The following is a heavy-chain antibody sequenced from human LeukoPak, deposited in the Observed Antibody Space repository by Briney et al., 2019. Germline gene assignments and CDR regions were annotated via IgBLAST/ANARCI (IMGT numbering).Heavy chain of an antibody. CDR3: ARGLGSGWFAYDY. D-gene: IGHD6-19*01. Sequence: SQTLSLTCAISRDSVSTNSAAWNWIRQSPSRGLEWLGRTYYRSKWYSDYAVSVKSRITITADTSKNHFSLRLNSVIPEDTAVYYCARGLGSGWFAYDYWGQGTLVTVSS. J-gene: IGHJ4*02. CDR1: RDSVSTNSAA. CDR2: TYYRSKWYS. V-gene: IGHV6-1*01.